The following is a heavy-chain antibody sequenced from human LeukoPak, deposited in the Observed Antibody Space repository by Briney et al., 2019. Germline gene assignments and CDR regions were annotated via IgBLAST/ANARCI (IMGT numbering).Heavy chain of an antibody. CDR2: INPNSGGT. CDR1: GYTFTGYY. V-gene: IGHV1-2*02. CDR3: ASALRSPAIDY. J-gene: IGHJ4*02. Sequence: ASVKVSCKASGYTFTGYYMHWVRQAPGQGLEWMGWINPNSGGTHYAQKFRGSVTMTRDTSISTAYMELSRLRSDDTAVYYCASALRSPAIDYWGQGTLVTVSS. D-gene: IGHD2-15*01.